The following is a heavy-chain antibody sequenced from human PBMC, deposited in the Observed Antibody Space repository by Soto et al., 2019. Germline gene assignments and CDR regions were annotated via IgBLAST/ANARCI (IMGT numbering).Heavy chain of an antibody. CDR3: ARGLYLGYSSGSYYYYGMDV. J-gene: IGHJ6*02. Sequence: SETLSLTCTVSGGSISSYYWSWIRQPAGKGLEWIGRIYTSGSTNYNPSLKSRVTMSVDTSKNQFSLKLSSVTAADTAVYYCARGLYLGYSSGSYYYYGMDVWGQGTTVTVSS. D-gene: IGHD6-19*01. CDR1: GGSISSYY. V-gene: IGHV4-4*07. CDR2: IYTSGST.